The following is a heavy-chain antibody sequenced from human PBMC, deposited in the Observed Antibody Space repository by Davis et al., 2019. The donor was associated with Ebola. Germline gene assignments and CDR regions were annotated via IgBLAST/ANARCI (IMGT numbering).Heavy chain of an antibody. CDR2: ISGSGGST. V-gene: IGHV3-23*01. CDR1: GGSISSGGYS. J-gene: IGHJ6*01. Sequence: ETLSLTCAVSGGSISSGGYSWSWVRQAPGKGLEWVSAISGSGGSTYYADSVKGRFTISRDNSKNTLYLQMNSLHQGPIGLPPGTLLQEHLWG. CDR3: TLLQEHL.